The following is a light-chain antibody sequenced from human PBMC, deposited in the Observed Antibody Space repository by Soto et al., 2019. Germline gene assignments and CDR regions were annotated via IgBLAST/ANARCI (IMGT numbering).Light chain of an antibody. Sequence: QSALTQPRSVSGSPGQSVTISCTGTSSDVGGYNYVSWYQQHPGKAPKLMIYDVSKWPSGVPDRFSGSKSGNTASLTISVLQAEDEADYYCCSYAGSYTWVFGGGTKLTVL. V-gene: IGLV2-11*02. CDR2: DVS. CDR3: CSYAGSYTWV. CDR1: SSDVGGYNY. J-gene: IGLJ3*02.